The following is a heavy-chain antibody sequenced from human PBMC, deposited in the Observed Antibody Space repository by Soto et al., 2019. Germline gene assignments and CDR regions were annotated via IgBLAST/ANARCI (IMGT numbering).Heavy chain of an antibody. J-gene: IGHJ3*02. Sequence: EVQLVESGGGLVQPGRSLRLSCAASGFTFDDYAMHWVRQAPGKGPEWVSGITWNSGSRGYAESVKGRFTISRDNAKNSLYLQMNSLRTEDTALYYCAKSKGGLEILKTTVTTFWGPFHIWGQGTMVTVSS. V-gene: IGHV3-9*01. CDR3: AKSKGGLEILKTTVTTFWGPFHI. CDR1: GFTFDDYA. D-gene: IGHD4-17*01. CDR2: ITWNSGSR.